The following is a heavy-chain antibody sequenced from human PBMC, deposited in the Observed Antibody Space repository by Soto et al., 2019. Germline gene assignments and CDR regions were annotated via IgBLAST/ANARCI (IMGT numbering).Heavy chain of an antibody. V-gene: IGHV4-59*08. CDR3: ARVDPDSYSGSYCFDY. CDR2: IYNNGRT. Sequence: QVQLQESGPGLVKPSETLSLTCTVSGGSISSSFWSWIRQPPGKGLEWIGYIYNNGRTNSSPSLKSRVTMSVDTSKNQFSLKVSSVTAADTAVYYCARVDPDSYSGSYCFDYWGQGTLVTVSS. J-gene: IGHJ4*02. CDR1: GGSISSSF. D-gene: IGHD1-26*01.